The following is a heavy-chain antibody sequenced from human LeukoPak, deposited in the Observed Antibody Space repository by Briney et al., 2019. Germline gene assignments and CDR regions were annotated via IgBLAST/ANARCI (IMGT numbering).Heavy chain of an antibody. D-gene: IGHD2-15*01. CDR2: ISTSSSYI. CDR3: ARGADGVSSNSRGWLDP. CDR1: GFTFSTYW. Sequence: GGSLRLSCVASGFTFSTYWMSWVRQAPGKGLEWVSSISTSSSYIYYADSLKGRFTISRDNARKSLYLQMNTLRAEDTAVYFCARGADGVSSNSRGWLDPWGQGTLVTVSS. J-gene: IGHJ5*02. V-gene: IGHV3-21*01.